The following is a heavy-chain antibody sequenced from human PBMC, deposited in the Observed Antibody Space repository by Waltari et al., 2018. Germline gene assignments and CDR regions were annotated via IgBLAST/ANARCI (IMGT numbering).Heavy chain of an antibody. J-gene: IGHJ5*01. Sequence: EIQLVESGGGLVQPGGSLRLSCEVSGFIFSDYEMNWVRQAPGKGLEWVSVINPSGYVIYAGSVKGRFTSSRDNSKSSLFLQMNSLRGEDTAVYFCARGRVGDGDCLDSWGQGTLVTVSS. CDR2: INPSGYV. CDR1: GFIFSDYE. CDR3: ARGRVGDGDCLDS. V-gene: IGHV3-48*03. D-gene: IGHD2-21*02.